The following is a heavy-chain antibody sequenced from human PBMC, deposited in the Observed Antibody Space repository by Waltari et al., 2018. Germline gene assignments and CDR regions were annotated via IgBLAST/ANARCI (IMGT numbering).Heavy chain of an antibody. CDR2: IYPGDSDT. J-gene: IGHJ5*02. V-gene: IGHV5-51*01. D-gene: IGHD2-15*01. CDR1: GYSFTSYW. CDR3: ARQVVVAATQSWFDP. Sequence: EVQLVQSGAEVKKPGESLKISCKGSGYSFTSYWIGWGRQMPGKGLEWMGIIYPGDSDTRYSPSFQGQVTISADKSISTAYLQWSSLKASDTAMYYCARQVVVAATQSWFDPWGQGTLVTVSS.